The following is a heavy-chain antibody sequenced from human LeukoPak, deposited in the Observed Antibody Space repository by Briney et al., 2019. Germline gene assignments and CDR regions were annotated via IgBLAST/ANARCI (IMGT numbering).Heavy chain of an antibody. CDR1: GYASKSGYY. V-gene: IGHV4-38-2*02. J-gene: IGHJ4*02. CDR3: ARVSVEGPGPPRYHFDY. CDR2: IYNTGNT. Sequence: PSETLSLTGSVSGYASKSGYYGGWIRQAPGKGLEWIGSIYNTGNTFYNPSLKSRVTISVDTSKNQFSLTLTSVTAADTALFYCARVSVEGPGPPRYHFDYWGQGTLVAVSS. D-gene: IGHD4-23*01.